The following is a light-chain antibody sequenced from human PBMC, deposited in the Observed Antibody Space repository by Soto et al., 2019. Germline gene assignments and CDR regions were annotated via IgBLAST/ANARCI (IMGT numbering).Light chain of an antibody. CDR1: RSDVGGYNY. V-gene: IGLV2-14*03. J-gene: IGLJ2*01. Sequence: QSALTQPASVSGSPGQSITISCTGTRSDVGGYNYVSWYQHHPGKAPKLMIYDVSNRPSGVSNRFSGSKSGNTASLTISGLQAEDESYYYCSSYTSSITLVFGGGTKVTVL. CDR2: DVS. CDR3: SSYTSSITLV.